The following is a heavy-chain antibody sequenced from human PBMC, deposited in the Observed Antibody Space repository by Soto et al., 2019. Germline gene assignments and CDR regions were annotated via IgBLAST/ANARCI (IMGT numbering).Heavy chain of an antibody. CDR3: ARDSWGGFDY. CDR1: GYSIGSCDY. D-gene: IGHD7-27*01. V-gene: IGHV4-38-2*02. J-gene: IGHJ4*02. Sequence: PSETLSPTCAVSGYSIGSCDYWGWIRRPRGQGLEWIGSIYHPENTYDNPSLKSRVAMAVDTSKNHFTLNLKTVTGADTAVYYRARDSWGGFDYWGQGTRVTVSS. CDR2: IYHPENT.